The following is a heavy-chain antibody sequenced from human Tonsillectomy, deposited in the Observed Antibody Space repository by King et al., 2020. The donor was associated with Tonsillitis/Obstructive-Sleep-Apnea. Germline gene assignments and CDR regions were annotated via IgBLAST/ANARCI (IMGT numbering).Heavy chain of an antibody. Sequence: VQLQQWGAGLLKPSETLSLTCAVYGGSFNGYSWSWLRQPPGKGLEWIGEINHSGSTNYNPSLKSRVTISVGTFKNQFSLKLSSVTAADTAVYYFARSSGWYWFDPWGQGTLVTVSS. CDR2: INHSGST. CDR1: GGSFNGYS. V-gene: IGHV4-34*01. J-gene: IGHJ5*02. D-gene: IGHD6-19*01. CDR3: ARSSGWYWFDP.